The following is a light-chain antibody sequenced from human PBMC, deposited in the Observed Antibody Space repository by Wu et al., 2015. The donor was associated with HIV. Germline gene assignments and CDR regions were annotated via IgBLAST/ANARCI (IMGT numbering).Light chain of an antibody. CDR2: YAS. V-gene: IGKV3-11*01. CDR3: QQRVNWPLFT. Sequence: EIVMTQSPATLSVSPGERATLSCRASQSVSSNLAWYQQKPGQAPRLLIYYASSRATGIPARFSGSGSGTDFTLTINSVEPEDFAVYYCQQRVNWPLFTFGPGTKVDRK. CDR1: QSVSSN. J-gene: IGKJ3*01.